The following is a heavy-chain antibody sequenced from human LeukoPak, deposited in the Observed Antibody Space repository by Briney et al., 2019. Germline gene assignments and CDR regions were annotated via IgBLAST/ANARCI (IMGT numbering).Heavy chain of an antibody. J-gene: IGHJ6*04. CDR1: GYSISSGYY. V-gene: IGHV4-38-2*02. CDR2: ISHRGST. D-gene: IGHD2-2*01. Sequence: TSETLSLTCTVSGYSISSGYYWGWIRQPPGKGPEWIGEISHRGSTNYNPSLESRVTISVDTSKKQFSLNLRSVTAADTAVYYCARLSVLPSALRTFNFYYYSVDVWGKGPPVTVSS. CDR3: ARLSVLPSALRTFNFYYYSVDV.